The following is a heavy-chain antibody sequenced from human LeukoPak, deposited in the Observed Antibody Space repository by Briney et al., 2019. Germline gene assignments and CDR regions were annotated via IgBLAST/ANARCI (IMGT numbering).Heavy chain of an antibody. V-gene: IGHV3-30*02. CDR1: GFIFSSYG. CDR2: IRKDGSDK. D-gene: IGHD5-18*01. J-gene: IGHJ1*01. Sequence: GGSLRLSCAASGFIFSSYGMHWVRQAPGKGLEWVAFIRKDGSDKWFARSVKGRFTVSRDNSRNTLYLQMNSLRAEDTAVYYCARGLPTFQHWGQGTLVTVSS. CDR3: ARGLPTFQH.